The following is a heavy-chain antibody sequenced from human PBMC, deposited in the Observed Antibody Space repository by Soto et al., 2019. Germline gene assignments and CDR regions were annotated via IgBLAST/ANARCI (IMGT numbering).Heavy chain of an antibody. CDR1: GFTFSTYA. J-gene: IGHJ4*02. Sequence: LRLSCAASGFTFSTYAMSWVRRAPGKGLEWVSAISGTGGSTYYADSVKGRFTISRDNSKNTLYLQMNTLRAEDTAVYYCAKDDGSGWYFGPWGQRTLVTVSS. D-gene: IGHD6-19*01. V-gene: IGHV3-23*01. CDR3: AKDDGSGWYFGP. CDR2: ISGTGGST.